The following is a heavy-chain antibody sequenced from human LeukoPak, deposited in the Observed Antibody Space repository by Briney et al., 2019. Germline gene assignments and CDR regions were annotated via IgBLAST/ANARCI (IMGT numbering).Heavy chain of an antibody. V-gene: IGHV4-31*03. Sequence: PSETLSLTCTVSGGSISSGGYYWSWIRQHPGKGLEWIGYIYYSGSTYYNPSLKSRVTVSVDTSKNQFSLKLSSVTAADTAVYYSARVFSAIVGMDVWGQGTTVTVSS. CDR2: IYYSGST. J-gene: IGHJ6*02. CDR1: GGSISSGGYY. CDR3: ARVFSAIVGMDV. D-gene: IGHD3-22*01.